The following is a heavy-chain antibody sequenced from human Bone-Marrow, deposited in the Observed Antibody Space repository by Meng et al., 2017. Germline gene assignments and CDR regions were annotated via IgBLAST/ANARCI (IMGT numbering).Heavy chain of an antibody. CDR3: ASRRLPGYSYGIGH. CDR1: GFTFSSYG. CDR2: IWYDGSNK. Sequence: GGSLRLSCAASGFTFSSYGMHWVRQAPGKGLEWVAVIWYDGSNKYYADSVKGRFTISRDNSKNTLYLQMNSLRAEDTAVYYCASRRLPGYSYGIGHWGQGTLVTVSS. D-gene: IGHD5-18*01. V-gene: IGHV3-33*01. J-gene: IGHJ4*02.